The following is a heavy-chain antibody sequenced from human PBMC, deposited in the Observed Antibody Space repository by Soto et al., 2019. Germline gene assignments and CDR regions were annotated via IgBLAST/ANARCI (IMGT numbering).Heavy chain of an antibody. CDR2: IIPIFGTA. V-gene: IGHV1-69*01. CDR1: GGTFSSYA. CDR3: AILTVTTVFSDY. Sequence: QVQLVQSGAEVKKPGSSVKVSCKASGGTFSSYAISWLRQSPGQGLEWMGGIIPIFGTANYAQKLQGRVTITADEYTSTAYMELSSMRSEDTAVYYCAILTVTTVFSDYWGQGTLVTVSS. D-gene: IGHD4-17*01. J-gene: IGHJ4*02.